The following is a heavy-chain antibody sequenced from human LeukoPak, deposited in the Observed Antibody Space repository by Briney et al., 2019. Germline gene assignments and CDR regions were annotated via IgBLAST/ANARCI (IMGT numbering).Heavy chain of an antibody. Sequence: ASVTVSCKASGYTFTSYYMHWVRQAPGQGLAWMGIINPSGGSTSYAQKFQGRVTMTRDTSTSTVYMELSSLRSEDTAVYYCARSGRGGPNAFDIWGQGTMVTVSS. V-gene: IGHV1-46*01. CDR1: GYTFTSYY. J-gene: IGHJ3*02. CDR2: INPSGGST. CDR3: ARSGRGGPNAFDI. D-gene: IGHD2-15*01.